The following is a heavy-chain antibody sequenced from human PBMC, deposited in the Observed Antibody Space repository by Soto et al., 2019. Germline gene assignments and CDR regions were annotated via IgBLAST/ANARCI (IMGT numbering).Heavy chain of an antibody. CDR1: GGSVSDKTYY. Sequence: PSETLSLTCSVSGGSVSDKTYYWSWIRQPPGKRLEWIGYVYYSGTTNYNPSLKSRVTISVDLSKNQFSLRLSSVTTADTALYYCARTTAVPNTLRSRYFFDYWGQGTLVTVSS. CDR2: VYYSGTT. J-gene: IGHJ4*02. D-gene: IGHD4-17*01. CDR3: ARTTAVPNTLRSRYFFDY. V-gene: IGHV4-61*01.